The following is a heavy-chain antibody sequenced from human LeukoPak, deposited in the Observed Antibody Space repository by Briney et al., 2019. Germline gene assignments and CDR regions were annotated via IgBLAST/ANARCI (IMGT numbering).Heavy chain of an antibody. CDR2: IHPNDGSS. V-gene: IGHV5-51*01. CDR1: GYRFASYW. D-gene: IGHD2/OR15-2a*01. J-gene: IGHJ4*02. CDR3: ARHNNWAFDY. Sequence: GESLEISFKASGYRFASYWIGWVRPMSGKGLEWMAIIHPNDGSSIYSPSFEGQVTISADKSINTAYLEWSTLKASDTAIYYCARHNNWAFDYWDRGTLLTVSS.